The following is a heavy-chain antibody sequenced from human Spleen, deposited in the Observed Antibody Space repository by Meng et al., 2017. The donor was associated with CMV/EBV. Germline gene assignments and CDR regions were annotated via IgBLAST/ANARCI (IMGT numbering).Heavy chain of an antibody. V-gene: IGHV3-15*01. CDR1: GFTVSSNE. Sequence: GGSLRLSCAASGFTVSSNEMSWVRQAPGKGLEWVARIKGKTDGGTIDYAAPVKGRFTISRDDSENTLFLQMNSLGTEDTAVYYCTTDLKRSRFYYGMDVWGQGTTVTVSS. CDR3: TTDLKRSRFYYGMDV. D-gene: IGHD3-10*01. J-gene: IGHJ6*02. CDR2: IKGKTDGGTI.